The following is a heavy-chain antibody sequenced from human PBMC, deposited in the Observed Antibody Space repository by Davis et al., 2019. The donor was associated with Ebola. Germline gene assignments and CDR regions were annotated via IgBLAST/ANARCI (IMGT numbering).Heavy chain of an antibody. V-gene: IGHV1-69*13. CDR2: IIPIFGTA. CDR1: GGTFSSYA. D-gene: IGHD2-2*02. J-gene: IGHJ5*02. CDR3: ASIVVVPAAIRGNNWFDP. Sequence: SVKVSCKASGGTFSSYAISWVRQAPGQGLEWMGGIIPIFGTANYAQKFQGRVTITADESTSTAYMELSSLRSEDTAVYYCASIVVVPAAIRGNNWFDPWGQGTLVTVSS.